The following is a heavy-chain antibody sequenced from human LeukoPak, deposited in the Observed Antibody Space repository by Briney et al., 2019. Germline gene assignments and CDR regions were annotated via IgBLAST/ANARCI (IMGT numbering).Heavy chain of an antibody. D-gene: IGHD6-6*01. V-gene: IGHV4-39*07. CDR1: GGSISSSSYY. Sequence: SETLSLTCTVSGGSISSSSYYWGWIRQPPGKGLEWIGSIYYSGSTYYNPSLKSRVTISVDTSKNQFSLKLSSVTAADTAVYYCARESSSSSDYYFDYWGQGTLVTVSS. CDR3: ARESSSSSDYYFDY. CDR2: IYYSGST. J-gene: IGHJ4*02.